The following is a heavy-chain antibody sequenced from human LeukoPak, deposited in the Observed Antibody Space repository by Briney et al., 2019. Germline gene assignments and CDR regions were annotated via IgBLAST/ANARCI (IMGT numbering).Heavy chain of an antibody. CDR2: INPNSGGA. CDR3: ATMLWFGELYGMDV. Sequence: ASVKVSCKASGYTFTGYYMHWVRQAPGQGLEWMGWINPNSGGANYAQKFQGRVTMTRDTSISTAYMELSRLRSDDTAVYYCATMLWFGELYGMDVWGQGTTVTVSS. D-gene: IGHD3-10*01. J-gene: IGHJ6*02. CDR1: GYTFTGYY. V-gene: IGHV1-2*02.